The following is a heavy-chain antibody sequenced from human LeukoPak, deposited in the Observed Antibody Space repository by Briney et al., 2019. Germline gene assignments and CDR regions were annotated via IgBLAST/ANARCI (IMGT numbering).Heavy chain of an antibody. CDR2: IDPNNGDT. V-gene: IGHV1-2*02. CDR3: ATDEGG. J-gene: IGHJ1*01. Sequence: GASVKVSCKASGYTFTGHYMHWVRQAPGQGLEWRGFIDPNNGDTNYAPKFQGRVTLSRDTSTSTAYMELSSLRYDDTAVYHCATDEGGWGQGTLVTVSS. CDR1: GYTFTGHY. D-gene: IGHD3-16*01.